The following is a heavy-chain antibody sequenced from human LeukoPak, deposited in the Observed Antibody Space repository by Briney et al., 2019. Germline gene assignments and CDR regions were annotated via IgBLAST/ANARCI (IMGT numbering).Heavy chain of an antibody. J-gene: IGHJ4*02. CDR1: GFTFSSYS. D-gene: IGHD2-8*02. V-gene: IGHV4-34*01. CDR2: INHSGST. Sequence: PGGSLRLSCAASGFTFSSYSMNWVRQPPGKGLEWIGEINHSGSTNYNPSLKSRVTISVDTSKNQFSLKLSSVTAADTAVYYCARHYSSYGGVDYWGQGTLVTVSS. CDR3: ARHYSSYGGVDY.